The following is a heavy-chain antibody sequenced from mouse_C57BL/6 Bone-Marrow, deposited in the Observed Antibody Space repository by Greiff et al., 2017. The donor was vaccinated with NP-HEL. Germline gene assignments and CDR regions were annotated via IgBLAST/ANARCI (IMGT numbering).Heavy chain of an antibody. CDR3: AGLTGTGAWFAY. CDR2: IYPGSGST. CDR1: GYTFTSYW. J-gene: IGHJ3*01. D-gene: IGHD4-1*01. Sequence: QVQLKQPGAELVKPGASVKMSCKASGYTFTSYWITWVKQRPGQGLEWIGDIYPGSGSTNYNEKLKSKATLTVDTSSSTAYMQLSSLTSEDSAVYYCAGLTGTGAWFAYWGQGTLVTVSA. V-gene: IGHV1-55*01.